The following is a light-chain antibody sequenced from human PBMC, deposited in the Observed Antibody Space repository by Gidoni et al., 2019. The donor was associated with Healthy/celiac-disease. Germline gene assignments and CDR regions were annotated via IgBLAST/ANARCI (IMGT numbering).Light chain of an antibody. CDR1: QAISIY. CDR2: GAT. Sequence: DIQLTQSPSFLSASVGARVTIACRASQAISIYLAWYQQKPGRAPNLLIYGATTLKSGVPSRFSGSGSGTEFTLTISSLQAEDFATYYWQQLNILPRTFGPGTKVDI. V-gene: IGKV1-9*01. CDR3: QQLNILPRT. J-gene: IGKJ3*01.